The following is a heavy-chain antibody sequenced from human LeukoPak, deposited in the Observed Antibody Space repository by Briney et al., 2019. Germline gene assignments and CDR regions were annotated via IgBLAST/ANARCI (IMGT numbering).Heavy chain of an antibody. CDR1: GGSISSYY. D-gene: IGHD6-13*01. J-gene: IGHJ5*02. V-gene: IGHV4-59*08. Sequence: SETLSLTCTVSGGSISSYYWSWIRQPPGKGLEWIGYIYYSGTTNYNPSLESRVTISVDTSENQFSLKLSSVTAADTAVYYCVRRSSWSTYNYFDPWGQGTLVIVSS. CDR3: VRRSSWSTYNYFDP. CDR2: IYYSGTT.